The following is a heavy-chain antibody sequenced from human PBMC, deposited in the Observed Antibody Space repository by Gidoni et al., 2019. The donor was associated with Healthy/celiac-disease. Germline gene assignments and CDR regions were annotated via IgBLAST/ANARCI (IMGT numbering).Heavy chain of an antibody. D-gene: IGHD3-16*01. CDR2: ISCSGGST. V-gene: IGHV3-23*01. J-gene: IGHJ5*02. CDR3: AKDRYMITFGGVTDWFDP. Sequence: EVQLLESGGGLVQPGGSLRLSCAASGFTFSSYAMSWVRQAPGKGLEWVSAISCSGGSTYYADSVKGRFTISRDNSKNTLYLQMNSLRAEDTAVYYCAKDRYMITFGGVTDWFDPWGQGTLVTVSS. CDR1: GFTFSSYA.